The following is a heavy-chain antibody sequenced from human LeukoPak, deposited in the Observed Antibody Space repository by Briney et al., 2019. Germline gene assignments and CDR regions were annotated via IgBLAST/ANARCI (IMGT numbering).Heavy chain of an antibody. D-gene: IGHD6-19*01. CDR3: AHQAVAGTLGY. Sequence: CGPTLLKPTPTLTLTCTFSGCSLTTRGVGVGWVRQPHGKALAWLALTSWGDDKGSSPSPKSTLTIAKDTPNNQVVLTMTHMDPLDTATYCCAHQAVAGTLGYWGEGALVTVSS. CDR1: GCSLTTRGVG. J-gene: IGHJ4*02. CDR2: TSWGDDK. V-gene: IGHV2-5*02.